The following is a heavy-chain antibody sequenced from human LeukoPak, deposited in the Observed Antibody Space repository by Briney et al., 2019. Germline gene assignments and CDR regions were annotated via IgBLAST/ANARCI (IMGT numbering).Heavy chain of an antibody. D-gene: IGHD3-22*01. Sequence: SVKVSCKASGYTFTSYAISWVRQAPGQGLEWMGGIIPIFGTANYAQKFQGRVTITADESTSTAYMELSSLRSEDTAVYYCARRTYYDSSGYPFPFDYWGQGTLVTVSS. CDR3: ARRTYYDSSGYPFPFDY. CDR2: IIPIFGTA. J-gene: IGHJ4*02. CDR1: GYTFTSYA. V-gene: IGHV1-69*13.